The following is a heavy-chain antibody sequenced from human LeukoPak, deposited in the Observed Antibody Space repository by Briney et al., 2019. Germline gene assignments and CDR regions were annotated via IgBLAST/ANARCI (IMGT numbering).Heavy chain of an antibody. V-gene: IGHV1-24*01. CDR1: GYTLTELS. J-gene: IGHJ3*02. CDR3: ATPLNLNDTFHI. CDR2: FDPEHGEP. Sequence: ASVKVSCKVSGYTLTELSMHWVRQAPGKGLEWMGGFDPEHGEPIYAQKFQGRVTMTEDTSTDTAYMELSSLGSEDTAVYYCATPLNLNDTFHIWGQGTMVTVSS. D-gene: IGHD1-14*01.